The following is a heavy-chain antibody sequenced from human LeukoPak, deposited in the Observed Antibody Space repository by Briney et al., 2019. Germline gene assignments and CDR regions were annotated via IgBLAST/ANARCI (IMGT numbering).Heavy chain of an antibody. J-gene: IGHJ6*02. CDR3: ARDLVDGSTNGMDV. CDR2: ISAYNGNT. D-gene: IGHD2-2*01. Sequence: GASVKVSCKASGHTFTSYGISWVRQAPGQGLEWMGWISAYNGNTNYAQKLQGRVTMTTDTSTSTAYMELRSLRPDDTAVYYCARDLVDGSTNGMDVWGQGTTVTVSS. CDR1: GHTFTSYG. V-gene: IGHV1-18*01.